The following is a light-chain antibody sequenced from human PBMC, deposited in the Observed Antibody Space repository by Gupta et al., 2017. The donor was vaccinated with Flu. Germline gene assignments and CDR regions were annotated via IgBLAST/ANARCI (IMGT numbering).Light chain of an antibody. Sequence: ENVLTQSTGTLSLSPGDRAAPSCRASQSVSGNLLAWYQQKPGQPPRVLFFGASGTASGTPARFRASGSGTDFSLIVSRLDPDDSAMYYCQQYGSVPITFGQGTRLEIK. CDR2: GAS. CDR1: QSVSGNL. V-gene: IGKV3-20*01. CDR3: QQYGSVPIT. J-gene: IGKJ5*01.